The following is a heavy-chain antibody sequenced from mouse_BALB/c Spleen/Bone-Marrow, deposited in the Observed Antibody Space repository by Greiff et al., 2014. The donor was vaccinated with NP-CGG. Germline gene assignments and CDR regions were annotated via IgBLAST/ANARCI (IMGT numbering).Heavy chain of an antibody. D-gene: IGHD2-3*01. CDR3: ARLLGYSQAWFAY. J-gene: IGHJ3*01. Sequence: QVQLQQSGAELVTPGTSVKISCKASGYAFTNYWLGWVKQRPGHGLEWIGDIYPGSGNTYYNEKFKGKATLTADKSSSTAYMQLSSLTSEDSAVYFCARLLGYSQAWFAYWGRGTLVTVPA. V-gene: IGHV1-63*01. CDR1: GYAFTNYW. CDR2: IYPGSGNT.